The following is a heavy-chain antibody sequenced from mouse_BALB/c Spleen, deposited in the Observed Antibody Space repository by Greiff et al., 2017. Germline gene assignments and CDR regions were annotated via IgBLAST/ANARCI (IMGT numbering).Heavy chain of an antibody. CDR2: IWGDGST. Sequence: VKLVESGPGLVAPSHCLSITCTASGFSLTGYGVNWVRQPPGKGLEWMGMIWGDGSTDYNSALKSRLSISKDNSNSQVFLKMNSLQTDDTARYYWARGGDEDNSGAMDYWGQGTSVTVSS. J-gene: IGHJ4*01. D-gene: IGHD1-3*01. V-gene: IGHV2-6-7*01. CDR1: GFSLTGYG. CDR3: ARGGDEDNSGAMDY.